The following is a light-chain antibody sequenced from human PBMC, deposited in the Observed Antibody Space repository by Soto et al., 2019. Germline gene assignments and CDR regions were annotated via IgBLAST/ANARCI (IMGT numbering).Light chain of an antibody. CDR1: RSNIGANYD. Sequence: QSVLTQPPSVSGAPGQRVTISCTGSRSNIGANYDVHWYQQVPGTAPKVLIYSNRNRPSGVPDRFSGSKAGTSASLAITGLQAEDEADYYCQSYDSSLSGVVFGGGTKLTVL. J-gene: IGLJ2*01. V-gene: IGLV1-40*01. CDR2: SNR. CDR3: QSYDSSLSGVV.